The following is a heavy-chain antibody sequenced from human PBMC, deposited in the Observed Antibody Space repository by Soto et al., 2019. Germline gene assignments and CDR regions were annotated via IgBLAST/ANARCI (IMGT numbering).Heavy chain of an antibody. CDR3: ARQVAGNFEDYYYGMDA. J-gene: IGHJ6*02. CDR1: GYSFTSYW. V-gene: IGHV5-51*01. CDR2: IYPGDSDT. Sequence: GESLKISCKGSGYSFTSYWIGWVRQMPGKGLEWMGIIYPGDSDTRYSPSFQGQVTISADKSISTAYLQWSSLKASDTAMYYCARQVAGNFEDYYYGMDAWGQGTTVTVSS. D-gene: IGHD6-19*01.